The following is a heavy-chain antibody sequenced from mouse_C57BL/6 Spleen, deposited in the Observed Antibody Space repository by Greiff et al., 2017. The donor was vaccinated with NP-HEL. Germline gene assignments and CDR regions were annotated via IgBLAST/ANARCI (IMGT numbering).Heavy chain of an antibody. CDR3: ARQLRLRNAMDY. V-gene: IGHV1-52*01. CDR2: IDPSDSET. Sequence: QVQLKQPGAELVRPGSSVKLSCKASGYTFTSYWMHWVKQRPIQGLEWIGNIDPSDSETHYNQKFKDKATLTVDKSSSTAYMQLSSLTSEDSAVYYCARQLRLRNAMDYWGQGTSVTVSS. CDR1: GYTFTSYW. D-gene: IGHD3-2*02. J-gene: IGHJ4*01.